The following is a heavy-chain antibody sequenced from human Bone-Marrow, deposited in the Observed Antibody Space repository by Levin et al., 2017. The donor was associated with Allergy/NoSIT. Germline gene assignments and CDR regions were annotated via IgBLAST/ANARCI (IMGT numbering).Heavy chain of an antibody. V-gene: IGHV4-61*01. CDR3: AREEDFLYPVTTDAFDI. D-gene: IGHD4-17*01. J-gene: IGHJ3*02. Sequence: PSETLSLTCTVSGGSVSSGSYYWSWIRQPPGKGLEWIGYIYYSGSTNYNPSLKSRVTISVDTSKNQFSLKLSSVTAADTAVYYCAREEDFLYPVTTDAFDIWGQGTMVTVSS. CDR2: IYYSGST. CDR1: GGSVSSGSYY.